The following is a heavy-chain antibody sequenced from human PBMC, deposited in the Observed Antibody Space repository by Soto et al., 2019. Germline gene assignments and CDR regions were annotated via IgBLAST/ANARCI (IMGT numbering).Heavy chain of an antibody. CDR3: ARHGRGTAMGFTAGDWFDP. J-gene: IGHJ5*02. CDR1: GYTFTSYD. Sequence: QVQLMQSGAEVKKPGASVKVACKASGYTFTSYDISWVRQAPGQGLEWMGWISAYNGNTNYAQKLQGRVTMTTDTSTSTAYMELRSLRSDDTAVYYCARHGRGTAMGFTAGDWFDPWGQGPLVTVSS. D-gene: IGHD5-18*01. V-gene: IGHV1-18*01. CDR2: ISAYNGNT.